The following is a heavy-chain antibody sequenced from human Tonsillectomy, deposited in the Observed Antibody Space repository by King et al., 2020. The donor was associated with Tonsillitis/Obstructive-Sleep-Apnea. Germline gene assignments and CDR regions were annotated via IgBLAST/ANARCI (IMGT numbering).Heavy chain of an antibody. Sequence: QLVQSGAEVKMPGASVKVSCKTSGYTFTSYGITWVRQAPGQGLEWMGWITTYNGNTNYAQKLQGRVTMTTDTSTSTAYMEVRSLRSDDTAVYYCAASIGSSWYFQPFEYWGQGTLVTVSS. J-gene: IGHJ4*02. CDR3: AASIGSSWYFQPFEY. CDR2: ITTYNGNT. CDR1: GYTFTSYG. D-gene: IGHD6-13*01. V-gene: IGHV1-18*01.